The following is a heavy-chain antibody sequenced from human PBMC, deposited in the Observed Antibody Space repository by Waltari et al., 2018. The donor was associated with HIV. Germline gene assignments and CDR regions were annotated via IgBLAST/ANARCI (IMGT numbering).Heavy chain of an antibody. CDR1: NSSFATFS. CDR2: ISQGGDG. D-gene: IGHD3-10*01. V-gene: IGHV4-34*02. CDR3: ASQIVSKTSITLPS. J-gene: IGHJ4*01. Sequence: HVQLQHWGAGLLKPSGPRSLLCAVYNSSFATFSWSWIRQSPDKGLQWIGQISQGGDGLYNPSLRGRVFMSVDPSKKQFSLKLTSVTAADTGVYYCASQIVSKTSITLPSWGHGTRVTVSS.